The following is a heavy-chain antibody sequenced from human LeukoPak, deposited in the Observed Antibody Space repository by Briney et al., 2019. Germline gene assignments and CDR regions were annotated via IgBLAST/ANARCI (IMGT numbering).Heavy chain of an antibody. Sequence: GGSLRLSCSASGFTFSSYAMHWVRQAPGKGLEWVTAISGSGGSTYYADSVKGRFTISRDNSKNTLHLQMNSLRAEDTAVYYCAKDGTVTTYFDYWGQGTLVTVSS. V-gene: IGHV3-23*01. CDR2: ISGSGGST. J-gene: IGHJ4*02. CDR1: GFTFSSYA. CDR3: AKDGTVTTYFDY. D-gene: IGHD4-17*01.